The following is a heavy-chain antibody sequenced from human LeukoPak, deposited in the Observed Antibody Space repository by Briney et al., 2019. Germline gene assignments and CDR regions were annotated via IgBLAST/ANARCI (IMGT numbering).Heavy chain of an antibody. CDR1: GFTFRSFG. D-gene: IGHD3-10*01. CDR2: ISDSGTIT. V-gene: IGHV3-23*01. CDR3: AKTIRAIIVSQGSVY. J-gene: IGHJ4*02. Sequence: PGGSLRPSCAASGFTFRSFGMSWVRQAPGKGLEWVSAISDSGTITYYADSVKGRFTISRDNSKNTLYLQMSSLRAEDTAVYYCAKTIRAIIVSQGSVYWGQGTLVTVSA.